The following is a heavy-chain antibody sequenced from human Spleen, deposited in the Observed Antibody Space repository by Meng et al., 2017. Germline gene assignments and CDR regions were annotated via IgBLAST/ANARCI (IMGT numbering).Heavy chain of an antibody. CDR1: GFTFRQYR. D-gene: IGHD5-18*01. J-gene: IGHJ6*02. CDR3: ARDERGYSYGGYYYYGMDV. Sequence: GESLKISCAASGFTFRQYRMTWVRQAPGKGLEWVSAISGSGGSTYYADSVKGRFTISRDNSKNTLYLQMNSLRAEDTAVYYCARDERGYSYGGYYYYGMDVWGQGTTVTVSS. V-gene: IGHV3-23*01. CDR2: ISGSGGST.